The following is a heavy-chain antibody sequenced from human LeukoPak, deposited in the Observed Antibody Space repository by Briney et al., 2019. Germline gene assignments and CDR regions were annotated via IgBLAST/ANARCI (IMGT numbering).Heavy chain of an antibody. CDR1: GFTFSSFN. CDR2: IWDDGNDK. J-gene: IGHJ4*02. Sequence: GSLRLSCEASGFTFSSFNMHWVRQAPGKGLEWVTFIWDDGNDKHYADSVKGRFTISRDNSKNTLYLQMNSLRAEDTAIYYCANPPTVTSFHYWGQGTLVTVSS. V-gene: IGHV3-30*02. D-gene: IGHD4-11*01. CDR3: ANPPTVTSFHY.